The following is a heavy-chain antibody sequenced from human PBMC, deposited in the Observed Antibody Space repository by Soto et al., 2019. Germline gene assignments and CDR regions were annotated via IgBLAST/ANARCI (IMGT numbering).Heavy chain of an antibody. D-gene: IGHD6-19*01. V-gene: IGHV5-51*01. CDR1: GYTYTNYW. J-gene: IGHJ4*02. CDR3: ARLHSGTARPDY. CDR2: LYPGDSDT. Sequence: GESLKISCKASGYTYTNYWLGWVRRMPGKGLEWMGILYPGDSDTRYSPSFEGQVTISADKSITTAYLQWSSLRASDTAMYYCARLHSGTARPDYWGQGTQVTVSS.